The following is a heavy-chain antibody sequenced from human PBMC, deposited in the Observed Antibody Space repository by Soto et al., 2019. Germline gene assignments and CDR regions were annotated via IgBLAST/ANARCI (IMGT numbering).Heavy chain of an antibody. CDR1: GGSFSGYY. CDR2: INHSGST. CDR3: ARGSGRNFDY. J-gene: IGHJ4*02. V-gene: IGHV4-34*01. Sequence: QVQLQQWGAGLLKPSETLSLTCAVYGGSFSGYYWSWIRQPPGKGLEWIGEINHSGSTNYNPSLKSRVTILLDSSKNQFSLKLSSVTVADTAVHYCARGSGRNFDYWGQGTLVTVSS.